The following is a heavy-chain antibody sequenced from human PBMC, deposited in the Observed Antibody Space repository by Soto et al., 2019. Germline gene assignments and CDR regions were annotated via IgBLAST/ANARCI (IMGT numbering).Heavy chain of an antibody. J-gene: IGHJ6*02. D-gene: IGHD6-13*01. CDR3: TRDQDSSSWGREVYYGMDV. CDR1: GFTFSSYA. CDR2: ISCHXSNN. V-gene: IGHV3-30-3*01. Sequence: PGGSLRLSCAAPGFTFSSYAMQWVRQGPGKGLEWVAVISCHXSNNSYRYYVKGRFTISRDHSNNTLYLKMNSLRAEDTAVYYCTRDQDSSSWGREVYYGMDVWGQGTTVTVSS.